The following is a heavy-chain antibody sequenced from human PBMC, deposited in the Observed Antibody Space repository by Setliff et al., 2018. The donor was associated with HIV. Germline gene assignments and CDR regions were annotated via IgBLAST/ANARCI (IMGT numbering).Heavy chain of an antibody. CDR2: INHSGST. J-gene: IGHJ4*02. V-gene: IGHV4-34*01. D-gene: IGHD3-3*01. Sequence: SETLSLTCAVYGGSFSGHSWSWIRQPPGKGLEWIGQINHSGSTNYNPSLKSRVSISVDTSKNEFSLNLSSLTAADTAIYYCARHVSVGPTYYYDSWGQGTLVTVSS. CDR1: GGSFSGHS. CDR3: ARHVSVGPTYYYDS.